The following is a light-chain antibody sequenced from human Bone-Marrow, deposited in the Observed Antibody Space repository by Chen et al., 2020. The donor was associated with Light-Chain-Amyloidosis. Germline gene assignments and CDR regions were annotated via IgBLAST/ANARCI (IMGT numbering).Light chain of an antibody. Sequence: SYELTQPPSVSVSPGQPAGTTGSGDDLPTKYAYWYQQKPGQAPVLVIHRDTERPSGISERFSGSSSGTTATLTISGVQAEDEADYHCQSADSSGTYEVIFGGGTKLTVL. CDR1: DLPTKY. V-gene: IGLV3-25*03. CDR2: RDT. CDR3: QSADSSGTYEVI. J-gene: IGLJ2*01.